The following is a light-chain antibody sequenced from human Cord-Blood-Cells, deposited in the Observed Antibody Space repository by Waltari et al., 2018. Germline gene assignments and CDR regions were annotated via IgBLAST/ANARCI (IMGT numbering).Light chain of an antibody. CDR3: CPYAGSSTLV. Sequence: QSALTQPASVSGSPGQSITISCTGTSSDVGSYNIVSWYQQHPGKAPKLMIYEGSKRPSGVSNRFSGSKSGNTASLTISGLQAEDEADYYCCPYAGSSTLVFGGGTKLTVL. CDR2: EGS. CDR1: SSDVGSYNI. V-gene: IGLV2-23*01. J-gene: IGLJ2*01.